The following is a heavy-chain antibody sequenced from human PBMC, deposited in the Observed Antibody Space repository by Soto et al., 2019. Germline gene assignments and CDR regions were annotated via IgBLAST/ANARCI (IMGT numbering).Heavy chain of an antibody. J-gene: IGHJ6*02. D-gene: IGHD5-18*01. V-gene: IGHV4-39*01. CDR2: IYYSGST. CDR3: ARSAWWYSYGSDYYGMDV. CDR1: GGSISSSSYY. Sequence: SETLSLTCTVSGGSISSSSYYWGWIRQPPGKGLEWIGSIYYSGSTYYNPSLKSRVTISVDTSKNQFSLKLSSVTAADTAVYYCARSAWWYSYGSDYYGMDVWGQGTTVTVSS.